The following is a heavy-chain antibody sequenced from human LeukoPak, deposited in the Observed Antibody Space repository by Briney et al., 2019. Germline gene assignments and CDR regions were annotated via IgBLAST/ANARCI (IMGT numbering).Heavy chain of an antibody. J-gene: IGHJ4*02. Sequence: SETLSLTCTVSGGSISSCYWSWIRQPPGKGLEWIGYIYYSGSTNYNPSLKSRVTISVDTSTNQFSLKLSSVTAADTAVYYCARLAGLYCSSTSCYSRIFDYWGQGTLVTVSS. CDR2: IYYSGST. CDR1: GGSISSCY. V-gene: IGHV4-59*08. D-gene: IGHD2-2*01. CDR3: ARLAGLYCSSTSCYSRIFDY.